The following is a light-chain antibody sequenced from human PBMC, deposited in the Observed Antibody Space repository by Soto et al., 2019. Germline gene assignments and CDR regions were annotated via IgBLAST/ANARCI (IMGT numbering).Light chain of an antibody. CDR3: QQYSSSRT. CDR1: QSITSNY. CDR2: GAF. V-gene: IGKV3-20*01. Sequence: EIVLTQSPATLSLSPGERATLSCRASQSITSNYLAWYQQKPGQATRLLIHGAFSRAAGIPDRFSGSGCGTYFTLTITRLAAEFFAVYYCQQYSSSRTFGQGTKVEIK. J-gene: IGKJ1*01.